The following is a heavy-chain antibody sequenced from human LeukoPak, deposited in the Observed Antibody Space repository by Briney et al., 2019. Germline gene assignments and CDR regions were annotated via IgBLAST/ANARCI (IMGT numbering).Heavy chain of an antibody. V-gene: IGHV4-61*02. Sequence: SETLSLTCTVSGGSISSGSYYWSWIRQPAGEGLEWIGRIYTSGSTNYNPSLKSRVTISVGTSKNQFSLKLSSATAADTAVYYCARAQCCPGTPDYWGQGTLVTVSS. CDR3: ARAQCCPGTPDY. D-gene: IGHD2-15*01. CDR1: GGSISSGSYY. J-gene: IGHJ4*02. CDR2: IYTSGST.